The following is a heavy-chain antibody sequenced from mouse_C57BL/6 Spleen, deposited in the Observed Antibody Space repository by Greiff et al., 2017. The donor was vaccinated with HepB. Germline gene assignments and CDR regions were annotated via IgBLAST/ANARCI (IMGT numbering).Heavy chain of an antibody. Sequence: QVQLQQSGAELVKPGASVKLSCKASGYTFTSYGMHWVKQRPGQGLEWIGMIHPNSGSTNYNEKFKSKATLTVDKSSSTAYMQLSSLTSEDSAVYYCAREEYGTSYYVDYWGQGTTLTVSS. V-gene: IGHV1-64*01. CDR3: AREEYGTSYYVDY. D-gene: IGHD1-1*01. CDR1: GYTFTSYG. CDR2: IHPNSGST. J-gene: IGHJ2*01.